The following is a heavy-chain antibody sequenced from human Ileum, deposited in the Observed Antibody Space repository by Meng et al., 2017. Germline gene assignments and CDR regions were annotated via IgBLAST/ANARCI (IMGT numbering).Heavy chain of an antibody. CDR1: GGSSSSSLS. Sequence: HPLESAAGLALPLAVLALTCTVSGGSSSSSLSWSWVGQTPGNGLEWIGQFYLAGSPTYTPSLESRVTISVDKSKNQFSLRLTSVTAADTAIFYCVRHGGKYFDYWGQGTLVTVSS. V-gene: IGHV4-4*02. D-gene: IGHD2-15*01. CDR2: FYLAGSP. J-gene: IGHJ4*02. CDR3: VRHGGKYFDY.